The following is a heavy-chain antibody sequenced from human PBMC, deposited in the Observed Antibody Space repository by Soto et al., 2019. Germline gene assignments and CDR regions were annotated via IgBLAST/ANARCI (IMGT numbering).Heavy chain of an antibody. CDR1: GGTFSSYA. CDR2: IIPIFGTA. J-gene: IGHJ6*02. CDR3: ASHCGGDCYSRSPPYYYCGMDV. Sequence: QVQLVQSGAEVKKPGSSVKVSCKASGGTFSSYAISWVRQAPGQGLEWMGGIIPIFGTADYAQKFQGRVTITADESTSTAYMELSSLRSEDTAVYYCASHCGGDCYSRSPPYYYCGMDVRGQGTTVTVSS. V-gene: IGHV1-69*12. D-gene: IGHD2-21*02.